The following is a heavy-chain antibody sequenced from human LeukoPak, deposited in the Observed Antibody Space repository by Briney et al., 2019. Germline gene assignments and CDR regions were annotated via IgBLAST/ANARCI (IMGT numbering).Heavy chain of an antibody. J-gene: IGHJ5*02. Sequence: SVKVSCKASGGTFSGYAISWVRQAPGQGLEWMGGIIPIFGTANYAQKFQGRVTITTDESTSTAYMELSSLRSEDTAVYYCARVLASSGSYYDWFDPWGQGTLVTVSS. CDR2: IIPIFGTA. CDR1: GGTFSGYA. V-gene: IGHV1-69*05. D-gene: IGHD1-26*01. CDR3: ARVLASSGSYYDWFDP.